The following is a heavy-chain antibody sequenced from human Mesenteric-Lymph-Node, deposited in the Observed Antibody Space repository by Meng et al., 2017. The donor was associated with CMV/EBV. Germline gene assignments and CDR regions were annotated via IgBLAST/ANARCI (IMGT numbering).Heavy chain of an antibody. CDR3: AKGTKRWLQLGPDY. J-gene: IGHJ4*02. CDR1: GLTFGSYW. V-gene: IGHV3-7*03. CDR2: MNQDGSEK. D-gene: IGHD5-24*01. Sequence: GESLKISCEVSGLTFGSYWMSWVRQAPGRGLEWVASMNQDGSEKYYGDSVKGRFTISRDNAKNSLYLQMNSLRAEDTALYYCAKGTKRWLQLGPDYWGQGTLVTVSS.